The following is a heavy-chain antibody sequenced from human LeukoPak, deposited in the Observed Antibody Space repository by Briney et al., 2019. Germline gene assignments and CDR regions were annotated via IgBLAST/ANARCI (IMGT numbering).Heavy chain of an antibody. CDR3: AGRYCSSTSCYSAPFDY. V-gene: IGHV1-2*02. CDR2: INPNSGGT. CDR1: GYTFTGYY. J-gene: IGHJ4*02. D-gene: IGHD2-2*01. Sequence: GASVKVSCKASGYTFTGYYMHWVRQAPGQGLEWMGWINPNSGGTNYAQKFQGRVTMTRDTSISTAYMELSRLRSDDTAVYYCAGRYCSSTSCYSAPFDYWGQGTLVTVS.